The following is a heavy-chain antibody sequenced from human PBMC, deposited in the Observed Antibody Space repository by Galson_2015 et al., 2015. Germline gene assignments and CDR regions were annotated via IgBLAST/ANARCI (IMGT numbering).Heavy chain of an antibody. CDR3: ARGGSWVFGYNFEVDY. CDR2: ISSSSSTI. D-gene: IGHD5-24*01. Sequence: SLRLSCAASGFTFSSYSMNWVRQAPGKGLEWVSYISSSSSTIYYADSVKGRFTISRDNAKNSLYLQMNSLRDEDTAVYYCARGGSWVFGYNFEVDYWGQGTLVTVSS. V-gene: IGHV3-48*02. CDR1: GFTFSSYS. J-gene: IGHJ4*02.